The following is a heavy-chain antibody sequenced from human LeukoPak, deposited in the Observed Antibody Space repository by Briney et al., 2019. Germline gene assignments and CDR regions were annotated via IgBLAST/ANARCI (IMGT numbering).Heavy chain of an antibody. CDR2: IIPIFGTA. D-gene: IGHD3-16*01. CDR1: GGTFSSYA. CDR3: ARSGDYDATYYFDY. Sequence: ASVKVSCKASGGTFSSYAINWVRQAPGQGLEWMGGIIPIFGTANYAQKFQGRVTITADESTSTAYMELSSLRSEDTAVYYCARSGDYDATYYFDYWGQGTLVTVSS. V-gene: IGHV1-69*01. J-gene: IGHJ4*02.